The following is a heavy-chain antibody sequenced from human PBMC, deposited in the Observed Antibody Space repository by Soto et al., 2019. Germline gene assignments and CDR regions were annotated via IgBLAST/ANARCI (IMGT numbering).Heavy chain of an antibody. Sequence: ASVKVSCKVSGYTLTELSMHWVRQAPGKGLEWMGGFDPEDGETIYAQKFQGRVTMTEDTSTDTAYMELSSLRSEDTAVYYCATGGNAIFGVHPRGVWGQGTTVTVSS. V-gene: IGHV1-24*01. D-gene: IGHD3-3*01. CDR3: ATGGNAIFGVHPRGV. CDR1: GYTLTELS. CDR2: FDPEDGET. J-gene: IGHJ6*02.